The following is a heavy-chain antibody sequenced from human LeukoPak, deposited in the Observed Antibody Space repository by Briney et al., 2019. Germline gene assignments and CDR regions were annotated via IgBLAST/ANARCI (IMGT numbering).Heavy chain of an antibody. J-gene: IGHJ5*02. V-gene: IGHV4-59*12. CDR1: GGSISSYY. CDR2: IYYSGST. CDR3: ARGLYSSGWYRVYNWFDP. D-gene: IGHD6-19*01. Sequence: SETLSLTCTVSGGSISSYYWSWIRQPPWKGLEWIGYIYYSGSTNYNPSLKSRVTISVDTSKNQFSLKLSSVTAADTAVYYCARGLYSSGWYRVYNWFDPWGQGTLVTVSS.